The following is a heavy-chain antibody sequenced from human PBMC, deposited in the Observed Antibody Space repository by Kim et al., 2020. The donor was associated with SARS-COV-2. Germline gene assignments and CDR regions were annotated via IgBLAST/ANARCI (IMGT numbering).Heavy chain of an antibody. D-gene: IGHD1-26*01. CDR2: ST. CDR3: ARVNSGSVRY. Sequence: STTYNPSLKSRVTISVDTSKNQFSLKLSSVTAADTAVYYCARVNSGSVRYWGQGTLVTVSS. J-gene: IGHJ4*02. V-gene: IGHV4-59*01.